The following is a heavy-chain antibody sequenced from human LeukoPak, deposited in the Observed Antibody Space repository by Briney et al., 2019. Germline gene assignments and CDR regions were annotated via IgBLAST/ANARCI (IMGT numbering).Heavy chain of an antibody. CDR3: ARNIAVAGRGDYMDV. Sequence: KTSETLSLTCTVSGGSISRYYGGWIRQPPGKGLEWIGSLYYSGNTYYNPSLKSRVTISVDTSKNQFSLKLSSVTAADTAVYYCARNIAVAGRGDYMDVWGKGTTVTISS. J-gene: IGHJ6*03. V-gene: IGHV4-39*01. D-gene: IGHD6-19*01. CDR2: LYYSGNT. CDR1: GGSISRYY.